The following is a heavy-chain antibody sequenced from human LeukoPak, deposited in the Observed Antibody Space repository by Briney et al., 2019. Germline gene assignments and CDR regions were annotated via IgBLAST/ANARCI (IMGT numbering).Heavy chain of an antibody. CDR3: ARDFLTGFDY. J-gene: IGHJ4*02. D-gene: IGHD4/OR15-4a*01. CDR2: IYYSGST. CDR1: GGSISSGGYH. V-gene: IGHV4-31*03. Sequence: SETLSLTCTVSGGSISSGGYHWSWIRQHPGKGLEWIGYIYYSGSTYYNPSLKSRVTISVDTSKNQFSLRLSSVTAADTAVYYCARDFLTGFDYWGQGPLVTVSS.